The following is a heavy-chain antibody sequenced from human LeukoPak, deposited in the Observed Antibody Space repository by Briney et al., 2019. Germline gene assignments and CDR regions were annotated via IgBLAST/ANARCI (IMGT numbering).Heavy chain of an antibody. CDR3: ASLAAAGYYYYGMDV. CDR1: GGSFSGYY. CDR2: INHSGST. V-gene: IGHV4-34*01. Sequence: SETLSLTCAVYGGSFSGYYWSWIRQPPGKGLEWIGEINHSGSTNYNPSLKSRVTISVDTSKNQFSLKLSSVTAADTAVYYCASLAAAGYYYYGMDVWSQGTTVTVSS. D-gene: IGHD6-13*01. J-gene: IGHJ6*02.